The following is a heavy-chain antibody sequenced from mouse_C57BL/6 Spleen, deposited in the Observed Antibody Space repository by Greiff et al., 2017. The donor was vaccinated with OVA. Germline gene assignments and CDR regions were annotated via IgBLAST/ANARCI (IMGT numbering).Heavy chain of an antibody. J-gene: IGHJ2*01. V-gene: IGHV1-15*01. CDR3: TRREANYCDY. Sequence: QVQLQQSGAELVRPGASVTLSCKASGYTFTDYEMHWVKQTPVHGLEWIGAIDPETGGTAYNQKFKGKAILTADKSSSTAYMELRSLTSEDSAVYYCTRREANYCDYWGQGTTRTVSS. CDR2: IDPETGGT. D-gene: IGHD1-1*01. CDR1: GYTFTDYE.